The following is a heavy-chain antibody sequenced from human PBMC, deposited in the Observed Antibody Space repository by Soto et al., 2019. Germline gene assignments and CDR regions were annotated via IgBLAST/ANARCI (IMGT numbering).Heavy chain of an antibody. D-gene: IGHD2-15*01. CDR3: ARGGPDGFCSGGRCYFDS. V-gene: IGHV3-9*01. CDR2: ISWNSNIV. CDR1: GFTFDDYA. Sequence: EVHLVESGGGLVQPGRSLRLSCAASGFTFDDYAMYWVRRVPGKGLEWVSSISWNSNIVGYVDSVKGRFTISRDNAKNSLYLQMNSLRPEDTVLYYCARGGPDGFCSGGRCYFDSWCQGTLVTVSS. J-gene: IGHJ4*02.